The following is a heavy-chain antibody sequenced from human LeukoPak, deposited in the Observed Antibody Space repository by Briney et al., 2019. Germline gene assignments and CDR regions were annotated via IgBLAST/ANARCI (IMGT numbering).Heavy chain of an antibody. J-gene: IGHJ3*01. V-gene: IGHV3-7*01. Sequence: GGSLRLSCAASGFTFRTYWMSWVRQSPGKGLEWVANIKQLGSEKYYEDSVKGRFTISRDNAKDSLFLEMSGLRVEDTGIYFCARETGFADAFDFWGRGTLVTVSS. CDR2: IKQLGSEK. CDR1: GFTFRTYW. CDR3: ARETGFADAFDF.